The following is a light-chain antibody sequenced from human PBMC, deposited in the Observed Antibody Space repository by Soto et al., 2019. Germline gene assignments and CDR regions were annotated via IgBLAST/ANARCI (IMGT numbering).Light chain of an antibody. V-gene: IGLV2-14*03. Sequence: QPASVSGSPGQSITISCTGTSSDVGAYDFVSWYQQHPDKAPKLMIYEVRNRPSGVSNRFSGSKSVNTATLTISGLQAEDEADYYCSSYTTSSTRVFGTGTKVTVL. J-gene: IGLJ1*01. CDR2: EVR. CDR1: SSDVGAYDF. CDR3: SSYTTSSTRV.